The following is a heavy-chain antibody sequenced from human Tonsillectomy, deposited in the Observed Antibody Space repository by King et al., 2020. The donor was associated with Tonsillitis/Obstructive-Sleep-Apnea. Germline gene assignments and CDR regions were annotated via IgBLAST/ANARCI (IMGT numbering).Heavy chain of an antibody. J-gene: IGHJ4*02. CDR3: ARDLGGASGY. V-gene: IGHV3-30*04. D-gene: IGHD1-26*01. CDR2: ISYDGSDK. CDR1: GFTFSSYP. Sequence: VQLVESGGGVVQPGRSLRLSCAASGFTFSSYPMHWVRQAPGKGLEWVAVISYDGSDKYYADSVKGRFTISRDNSKNTLYLQMNSLRDEDTAVYHCARDLGGASGYWAQGTLVIVSS.